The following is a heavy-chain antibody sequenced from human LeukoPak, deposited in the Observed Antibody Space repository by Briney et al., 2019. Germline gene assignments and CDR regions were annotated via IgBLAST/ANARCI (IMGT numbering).Heavy chain of an antibody. CDR3: EREWTGYYVFDY. D-gene: IGHD3/OR15-3a*01. J-gene: IGHJ4*02. CDR2: ISAYNGNT. Sequence: ASVKVSCKASGYTFTSYGISWVRQAPGQGLEWMGWISAYNGNTNYAQKFQGRVTMTTDTSTSTAYMELRSLRSDDTAVYYCEREWTGYYVFDYWGQGTLVTVSP. V-gene: IGHV1-18*04. CDR1: GYTFTSYG.